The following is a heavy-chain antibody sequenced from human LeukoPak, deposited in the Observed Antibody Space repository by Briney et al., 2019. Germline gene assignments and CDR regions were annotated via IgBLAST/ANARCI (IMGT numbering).Heavy chain of an antibody. V-gene: IGHV1-18*01. D-gene: IGHD2-2*01. J-gene: IGHJ3*02. CDR3: ARGWGRYCSSTSCYLDAFDI. CDR1: GYTFSNYN. Sequence: ASVKVSCKTSGYTFSNYNINWVRQAPGQGLEWMGWINPYNANTNYAQNLQGRVTMTTDTSTGTAYMELRGLRSDDTAVYYCARGWGRYCSSTSCYLDAFDIWGQGTMVTVSS. CDR2: INPYNANT.